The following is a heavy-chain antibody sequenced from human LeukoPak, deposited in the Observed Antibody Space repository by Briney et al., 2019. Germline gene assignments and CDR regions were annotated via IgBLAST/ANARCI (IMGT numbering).Heavy chain of an antibody. Sequence: NASETLSLTCTVSGGSISSGGYYWSWIRQHPGKGLEWIGYIYYSGSTYYNPSLKSRVTISVDTSKNQFSLKLSSVTAADTAVYYCAREGPGGDGYNYWFDPWGQGTLVTVSS. J-gene: IGHJ5*02. V-gene: IGHV4-31*03. D-gene: IGHD5-24*01. CDR2: IYYSGST. CDR1: GGSISSGGYY. CDR3: AREGPGGDGYNYWFDP.